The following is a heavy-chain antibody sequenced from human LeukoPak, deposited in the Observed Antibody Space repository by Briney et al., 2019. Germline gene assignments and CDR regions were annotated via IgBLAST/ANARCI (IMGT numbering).Heavy chain of an antibody. V-gene: IGHV3-21*01. D-gene: IGHD6-6*01. J-gene: IGHJ4*02. CDR1: GFSFSSYR. CDR3: ARDLGTRKSIAFAD. CDR2: ISSNNGYI. Sequence: GGSLRLSCAASGFSFSSYRMNWVRQAPGKGLEWVASISSNNGYIYYADSVKGRFTISRDNGENSLHLQMNSLRAEDAAVYYCARDLGTRKSIAFADWGQGTLVTVSS.